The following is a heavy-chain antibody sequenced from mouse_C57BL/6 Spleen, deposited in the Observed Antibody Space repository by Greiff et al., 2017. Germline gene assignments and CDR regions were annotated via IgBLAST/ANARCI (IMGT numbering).Heavy chain of an antibody. V-gene: IGHV5-6*02. CDR1: GFTFSSYG. CDR2: ISSGGSYT. D-gene: IGHD2-4*01. J-gene: IGHJ3*01. CDR3: ESHRGDYDDGAWFAY. Sequence: EVMLVESGGDLVKPGGSLKLSCAASGFTFSSYGMSWVRQTPDKRLEWVATISSGGSYTYYPDSVKGRCTISRDNAKNTLYLQMSSLKSEDTAMYYCESHRGDYDDGAWFAYWGQGTLVTVSA.